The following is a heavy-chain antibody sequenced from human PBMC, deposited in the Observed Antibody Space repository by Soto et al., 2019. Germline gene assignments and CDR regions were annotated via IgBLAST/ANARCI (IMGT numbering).Heavy chain of an antibody. Sequence: ASVKVSCKASGYTFTSYGISWVRQAPGQGLEWMGWISAYNGNTNYAQKLQGRVTMTTDTSTSTAYMELRSLRSDDTAVYYCARPRSLEWSYGMDVWGQGTTVTVSS. J-gene: IGHJ6*02. CDR2: ISAYNGNT. CDR3: ARPRSLEWSYGMDV. D-gene: IGHD3-3*01. CDR1: GYTFTSYG. V-gene: IGHV1-18*01.